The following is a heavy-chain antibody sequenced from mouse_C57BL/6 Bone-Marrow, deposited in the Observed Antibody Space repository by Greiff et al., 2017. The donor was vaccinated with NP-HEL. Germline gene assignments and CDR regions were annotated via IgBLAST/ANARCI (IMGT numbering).Heavy chain of an antibody. CDR1: GYTFTSYW. J-gene: IGHJ4*01. CDR2: IHPNSGST. CDR3: ASGGVYYYGSSRMGY. V-gene: IGHV1-64*01. Sequence: QVQLQQPGAELVKPGASVKLSCKASGYTFTSYWMHWVKQRPGQGLEWIGMIHPNSGSTNYNEKFKSKATLTVDKSSSTAYMQLSSLTSEDSAVYYCASGGVYYYGSSRMGYWGQGTSVTVSS. D-gene: IGHD1-1*01.